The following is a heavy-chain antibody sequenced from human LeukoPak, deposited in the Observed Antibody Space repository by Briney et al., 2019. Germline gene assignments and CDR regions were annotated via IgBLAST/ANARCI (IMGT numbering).Heavy chain of an antibody. CDR3: ARGVGYCSGGRCPFDY. D-gene: IGHD2-15*01. CDR1: GYSISSGFY. V-gene: IGHV4-38-2*02. CDR2: IYHSGST. J-gene: IGHJ4*01. Sequence: SETLSLTCTVSGYSISSGFYWGWIRQPPGKGLEWIGSIYHSGSTYYNPSLESRVTISVDTSKNQFSLKVISVTAADTAEYYCARGVGYCSGGRCPFDYWGRGTQVTVSS.